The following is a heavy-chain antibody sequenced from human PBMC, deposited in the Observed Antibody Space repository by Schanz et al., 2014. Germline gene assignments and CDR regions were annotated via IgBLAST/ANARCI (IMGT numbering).Heavy chain of an antibody. CDR2: ISYDGSNK. CDR3: ASPSGYSDYGTYFDF. V-gene: IGHV3-30-3*01. CDR1: GFTLSSYA. J-gene: IGHJ4*02. Sequence: QVQLVESGGGLVQPGGSLRLSCAAYGFTLSSYAMHWVRQAPGKGLEWVAVISYDGSNKYYADSVEGRFTISRDNSRNTLYLQMNSLRTEDTAVYYCASPSGYSDYGTYFDFWGQGTLVTVSS. D-gene: IGHD5-12*01.